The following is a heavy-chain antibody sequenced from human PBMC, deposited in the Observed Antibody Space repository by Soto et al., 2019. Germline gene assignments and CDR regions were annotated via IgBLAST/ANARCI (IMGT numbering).Heavy chain of an antibody. CDR2: IQQDGSEK. J-gene: IGHJ4*02. CDR1: GFTFSRFW. D-gene: IGHD4-17*01. CDR3: ARVRYGGYSYYFDY. Sequence: GGSLRLSCAVSGFTFSRFWMGWVRQAPGRGLEWVANIQQDGSEKYYVDSVKGRFTMSKDNVKNSLYLQMNSLGAEDTAVYHCARVRYGGYSYYFDYWGQGALVTVSS. V-gene: IGHV3-7*03.